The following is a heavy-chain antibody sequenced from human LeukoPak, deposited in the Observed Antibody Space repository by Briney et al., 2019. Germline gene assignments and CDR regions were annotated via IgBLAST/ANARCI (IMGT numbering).Heavy chain of an antibody. V-gene: IGHV4-34*01. J-gene: IGHJ4*02. CDR2: INHSGST. CDR3: ARGLSSGYDDY. D-gene: IGHD5-12*01. Sequence: PSETLSLTCAVYGGSFSGYYWSWIRQPPGKGLEWIGEINHSGSTNYNPSLKSRVTISVDTSKNQFSLKLSSVTAADTAVYYCARGLSSGYDDYWGQGTLVTVSS. CDR1: GGSFSGYY.